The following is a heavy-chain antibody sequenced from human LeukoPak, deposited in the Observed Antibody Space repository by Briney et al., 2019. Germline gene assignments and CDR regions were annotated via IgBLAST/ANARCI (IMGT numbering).Heavy chain of an antibody. CDR3: ARDGVTMVRGVIMWWFDP. CDR2: ISYDGSNK. J-gene: IGHJ5*02. D-gene: IGHD3-10*01. V-gene: IGHV3-30*04. CDR1: GFTFSSYA. Sequence: GRSLRLSCAASGFTFSSYAMHWVLQAPGKGLEWVAVISYDGSNKYYADSVKGRFTISRDNSKNTLYLQMNSLRAEDTAVYYCARDGVTMVRGVIMWWFDPWGQGTLVTVSS.